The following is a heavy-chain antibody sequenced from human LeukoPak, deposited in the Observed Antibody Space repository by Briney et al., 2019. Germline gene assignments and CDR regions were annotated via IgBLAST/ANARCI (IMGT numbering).Heavy chain of an antibody. CDR2: ISGSGGST. CDR1: GFTFSSYA. CDR3: AKDLMVATIGAFGP. D-gene: IGHD5-12*01. V-gene: IGHV3-23*01. Sequence: GGSLRLSCAASGFTFSSYAMSWVRQAPGKGLERVSAISGSGGSTYYADSVKGRFTISRDNSKNTLYLQMNSLRAEDTAVYYCAKDLMVATIGAFGPWGQGTLVTVSS. J-gene: IGHJ5*02.